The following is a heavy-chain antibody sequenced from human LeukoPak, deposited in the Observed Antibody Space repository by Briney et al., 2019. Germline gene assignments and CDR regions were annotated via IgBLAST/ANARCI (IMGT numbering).Heavy chain of an antibody. CDR2: IYYSGST. CDR3: ARREDIVLVPAHAFDI. J-gene: IGHJ3*02. D-gene: IGHD2-2*01. Sequence: SETLSLTCTVSGGSISSYYWGWIRQPPGKGLEWIGSIYYSGSTYYNPSLKSRVTISVDTSKNQFSLKLSSVTAADTAMYYCARREDIVLVPAHAFDIWGQGTMVTVSS. CDR1: GGSISSYY. V-gene: IGHV4-39*01.